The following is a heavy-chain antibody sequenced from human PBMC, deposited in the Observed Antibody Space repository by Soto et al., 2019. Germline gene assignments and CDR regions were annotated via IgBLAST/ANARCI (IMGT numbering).Heavy chain of an antibody. D-gene: IGHD3-10*01. V-gene: IGHV4-30-4*01. CDR1: GGSISSGDYY. CDR2: IYYSGST. CDR3: AREGSGSYYNRFFDP. Sequence: PSETLSLTCTVSGGSISSGDYYWSWIRQPPGKGLEWIGYIYYSGSTYYNPSLKSRVTISVDTSKNQFSLKLSSVTAADTAVYYCAREGSGSYYNRFFDPWGQGTLVTVSS. J-gene: IGHJ5*02.